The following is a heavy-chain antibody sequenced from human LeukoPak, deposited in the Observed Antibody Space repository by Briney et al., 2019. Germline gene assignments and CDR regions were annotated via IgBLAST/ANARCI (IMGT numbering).Heavy chain of an antibody. D-gene: IGHD6-13*01. Sequence: ASVKVSCKASGYTFTSHAISWVRQAPRQGLQWMGWISVYNGNTNYAQKLEGRVTMTTDTSTSTAYMELRSLRSDDTAVYYCARGVAAAEYYFDYWGQGTLVTVSS. CDR1: GYTFTSHA. CDR2: ISVYNGNT. V-gene: IGHV1-18*01. CDR3: ARGVAAAEYYFDY. J-gene: IGHJ4*02.